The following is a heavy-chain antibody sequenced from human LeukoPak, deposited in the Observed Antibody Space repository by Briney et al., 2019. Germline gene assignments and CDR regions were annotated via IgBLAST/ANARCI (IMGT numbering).Heavy chain of an antibody. J-gene: IGHJ5*02. CDR3: ARDLRATYYDFWSGYYLSWFDP. CDR2: ISAYNGNT. V-gene: IGHV1-18*01. D-gene: IGHD3-3*01. Sequence: GASVKVSCKVSGYTFTSYGISWVRQAPGQGLEWMGWISAYNGNTNYAQKLQGRVTMTTDTSTSTAYMELRSLRSDDTAVYYCARDLRATYYDFWSGYYLSWFDPWGQGTLVTVSS. CDR1: GYTFTSYG.